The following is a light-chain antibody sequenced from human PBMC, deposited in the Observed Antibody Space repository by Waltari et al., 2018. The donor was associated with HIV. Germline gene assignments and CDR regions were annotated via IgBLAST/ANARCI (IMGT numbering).Light chain of an antibody. V-gene: IGLV1-44*01. CDR1: RPNVRSNN. Sequence: QSVLTQPPSASGTPGQTISISWSGSRPNVRSNNVYWYQHIPPTAPKPIIYKTDQRPSGVPARFSASKTGTSASLAISGLQPGDEGLYYCGTWDADLDGPVFGGGTKVTVL. CDR3: GTWDADLDGPV. CDR2: KTD. J-gene: IGLJ3*02.